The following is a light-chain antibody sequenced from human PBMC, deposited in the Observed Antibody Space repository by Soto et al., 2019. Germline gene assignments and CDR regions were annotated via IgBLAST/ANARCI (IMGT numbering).Light chain of an antibody. CDR2: EVS. CDR1: SSDVGNYNY. Sequence: QSALTQPASVSGSPGQSITISCTGTSSDVGNYNYVSWYQQNPGKAPKLMIYEVSNRPSGVSNRFSGSKSGNTASLTISGLQAEDEADYYCNSYTSSDTYVFGTGTKLTGL. V-gene: IGLV2-14*01. CDR3: NSYTSSDTYV. J-gene: IGLJ1*01.